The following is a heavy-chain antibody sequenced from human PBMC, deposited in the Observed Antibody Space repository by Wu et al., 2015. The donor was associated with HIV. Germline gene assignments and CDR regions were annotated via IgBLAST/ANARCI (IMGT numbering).Heavy chain of an antibody. CDR2: INPNNGAT. CDR3: ARFGKAFDF. CDR1: GYTLIDYF. D-gene: IGHD3-16*01. V-gene: IGHV1-2*02. J-gene: IGHJ3*01. Sequence: QVQLPQSGAEVRKPGASMRVSCRASGYTLIDYFLHWLRQAPGQGLEWMGWINPNNGATGYAQKFQGRVTLTRDMSIGTVFMEMNSLKSDDTAVYFCARFGKAFDFWGQGTMLTVSS.